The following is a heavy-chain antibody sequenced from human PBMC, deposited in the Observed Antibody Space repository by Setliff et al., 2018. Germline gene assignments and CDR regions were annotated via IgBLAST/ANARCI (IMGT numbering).Heavy chain of an antibody. Sequence: ASVKVSCKASGGTFSSSGISWVRQAPGQGLEWMGWINTNTGNPTYAQDFTGRFVFSLDTSVSTAYLQISSLKAEDTAVYYCARDLGYCSTTSCHGDWFDPWGQGTLVTVSS. V-gene: IGHV7-4-1*02. D-gene: IGHD2-2*01. J-gene: IGHJ5*02. CDR3: ARDLGYCSTTSCHGDWFDP. CDR1: GGTFSSSG. CDR2: INTNTGNP.